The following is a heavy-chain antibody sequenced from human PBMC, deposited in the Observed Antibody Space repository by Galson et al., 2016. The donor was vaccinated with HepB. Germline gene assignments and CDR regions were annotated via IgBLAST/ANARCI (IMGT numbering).Heavy chain of an antibody. V-gene: IGHV5-51*01. CDR1: GYSFTNYW. CDR2: IYPTDSDT. D-gene: IGHD6-19*01. J-gene: IGHJ4*02. CDR3: ARRSSGWYLLDY. Sequence: QSGAEVKKPGESLKISCNGSGYSFTNYWIAWVRQMPGKGLEWMGIIYPTDSDTKYSPTFQGQVTISVDNSISTAYLQWSSLKASDTATYFCARRSSGWYLLDYWGRGTLVTVSS.